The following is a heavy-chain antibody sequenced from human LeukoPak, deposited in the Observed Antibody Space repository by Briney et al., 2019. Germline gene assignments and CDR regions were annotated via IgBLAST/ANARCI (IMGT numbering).Heavy chain of an antibody. CDR3: ARDAQRGFDYSNSLEY. CDR2: IWSDGSNR. D-gene: IGHD4-11*01. J-gene: IGHJ4*01. V-gene: IGHV3-33*01. CDR1: GVTSSHYG. Sequence: GGSLRLSCAASGVTSSHYGMHWVRQAPGEGLEWAAVIWSDGSNRFYAGSVKGRFTISRDNSQNTLFLQMNSLRAEDTAMYYSARDAQRGFDYSNSLEYWGHRTLVTVSS.